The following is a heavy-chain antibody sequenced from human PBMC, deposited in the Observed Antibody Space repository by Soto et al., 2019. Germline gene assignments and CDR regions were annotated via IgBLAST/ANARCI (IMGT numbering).Heavy chain of an antibody. CDR3: ARRGVLTGYHDY. CDR1: GGSISSYY. CDR2: IYYSGST. D-gene: IGHD3-9*01. Sequence: SETLSLNGTVSGGSISSYYWSWIRQPPGKGLEWIGYIYYSGSTNYNPSLKSRVTISVDTSKNQFSLKLSSVTAADTAVYYCARRGVLTGYHDYWGQGTLVTVSS. J-gene: IGHJ4*02. V-gene: IGHV4-59*01.